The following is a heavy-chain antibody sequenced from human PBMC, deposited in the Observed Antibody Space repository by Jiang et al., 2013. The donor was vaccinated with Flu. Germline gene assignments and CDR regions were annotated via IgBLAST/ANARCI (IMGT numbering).Heavy chain of an antibody. CDR2: IYISGST. Sequence: QLLESGGGLIQPGGSLRLSCAASGFTASSNYMSWVRQAPGKGLEWVSIIYISGSTYYVDSVKGRFTISRDNSKNTLYLQLNSLRAEDTAVYYCAGGPFFGELLGYWGQGTLVTVSS. CDR1: GFTASSNY. J-gene: IGHJ4*02. D-gene: IGHD3-10*01. CDR3: AGGPFFGELLGY. V-gene: IGHV3-53*01.